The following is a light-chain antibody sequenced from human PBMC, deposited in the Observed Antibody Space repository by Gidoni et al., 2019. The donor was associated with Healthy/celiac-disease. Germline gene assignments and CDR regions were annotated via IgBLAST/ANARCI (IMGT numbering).Light chain of an antibody. CDR1: QSVSSY. CDR3: QQRSNWPTT. CDR2: DAS. V-gene: IGKV3-11*01. Sequence: DIVLTQSPATLSLSPGERATLSCSASQSVSSYLAWYQQKPGQAPMLLIYDASNRATGIPARFSGSGSGTDFTLTISSLEPEDFAVYYCQQRSNWPTTFGQGTKVETK. J-gene: IGKJ1*01.